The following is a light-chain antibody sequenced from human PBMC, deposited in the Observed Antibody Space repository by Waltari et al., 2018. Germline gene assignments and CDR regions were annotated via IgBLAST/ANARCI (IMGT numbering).Light chain of an antibody. Sequence: SSVLPQPPPMSVAPGKTARITCGGNNIAVKSVHWYQQKPGQAPLLVIYYNSDRPSGIPERFSGSNSENTATLTINGVEAGDEADYYCEAWDSRSDHRVFGGGTKLTVL. V-gene: IGLV3-21*04. J-gene: IGLJ3*02. CDR3: EAWDSRSDHRV. CDR1: NIAVKS. CDR2: YNS.